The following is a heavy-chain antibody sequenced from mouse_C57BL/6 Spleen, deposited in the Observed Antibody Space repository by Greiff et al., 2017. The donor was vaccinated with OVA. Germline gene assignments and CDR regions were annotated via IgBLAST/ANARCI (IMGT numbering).Heavy chain of an antibody. CDR2: INPNNGGT. V-gene: IGHV1-22*01. CDR3: ARSTYYYGSSPHWYFDV. CDR1: GYTFTDYN. D-gene: IGHD1-1*01. Sequence: VQLKQSGPELVKPGASVKMSCKASGYTFTDYNMHWVKQSHGKSLEWIGYINPNNGGTSYNQKFKGKVTLTVNKSSSTAYMELRSLTSEDSAVYYCARSTYYYGSSPHWYFDVWGTGTTVTVSS. J-gene: IGHJ1*03.